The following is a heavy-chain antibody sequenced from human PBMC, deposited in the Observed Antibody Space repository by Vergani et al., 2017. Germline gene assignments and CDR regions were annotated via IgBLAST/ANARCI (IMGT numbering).Heavy chain of an antibody. V-gene: IGHV4-59*11. Sequence: QVQLQESGPGLVKPSETLSLTCSVSGDSMNTHYWTWIRQPPGKGLEWIGYIYDSGDTKYNPSLKSRVTMSLDTSKNQFSLNLYSVTAADTAVYYCARGALWWLRQIDSWGQGTLVTVSS. J-gene: IGHJ4*02. CDR2: IYDSGDT. D-gene: IGHD2-21*01. CDR3: ARGALWWLRQIDS. CDR1: GDSMNTHY.